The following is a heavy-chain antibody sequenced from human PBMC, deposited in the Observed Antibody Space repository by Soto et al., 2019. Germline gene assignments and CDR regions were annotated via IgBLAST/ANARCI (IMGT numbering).Heavy chain of an antibody. CDR1: GYTFTSYD. Sequence: ASVKVSCKASGYTFTSYDINWVRQATGQGLEWMGWMNPNSGNTGYAQKFQGRVTMTRNTSISTAYMELSSLRSEDTAVYYCARSPPRLNYSRSWGVYYYYYYMDVWGKGTTVTVSS. CDR3: ARSPPRLNYSRSWGVYYYYYYMDV. CDR2: MNPNSGNT. D-gene: IGHD6-13*01. J-gene: IGHJ6*03. V-gene: IGHV1-8*01.